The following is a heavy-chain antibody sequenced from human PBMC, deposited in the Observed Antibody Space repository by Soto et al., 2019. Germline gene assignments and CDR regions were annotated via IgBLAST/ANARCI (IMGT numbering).Heavy chain of an antibody. CDR1: VFTFGDYA. Sequence: GSLIISCTSSVFTFGDYAMSWVRQAPGRGLDSLRLIRRKAYGGTTEYAASVKGRFTISRDDSKSIAYLQMNSLKTEETAVYYCTRDRYTYDSSGYYYTYYYYGMDVWGQGTTVTVSS. CDR2: IRRKAYGGTT. V-gene: IGHV3-49*04. J-gene: IGHJ6*01. D-gene: IGHD3-22*01. CDR3: TRDRYTYDSSGYYYTYYYYGMDV.